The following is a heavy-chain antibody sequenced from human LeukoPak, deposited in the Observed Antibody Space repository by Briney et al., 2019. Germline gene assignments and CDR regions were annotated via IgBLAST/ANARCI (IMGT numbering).Heavy chain of an antibody. Sequence: GGSLRLSCAASGFTFSSYHINWVRQAPGKGLEWVSSISSNSDYIYYADSVKGRFTISRDNAKNSLYLQMNSPRAEDTAVYYCARGLCGGDCYDYWGQGTLVTVSS. V-gene: IGHV3-21*01. J-gene: IGHJ4*02. CDR3: ARGLCGGDCYDY. CDR2: ISSNSDYI. CDR1: GFTFSSYH. D-gene: IGHD2-21*01.